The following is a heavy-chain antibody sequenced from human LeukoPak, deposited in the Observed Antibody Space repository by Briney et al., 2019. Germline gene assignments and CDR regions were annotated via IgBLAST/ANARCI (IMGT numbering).Heavy chain of an antibody. J-gene: IGHJ4*02. Sequence: GGSLRLSCVASGFTFSSYWMSWVRQAPGKGLEWVANIKQDGSEKYYVDSVKGRFTISRDNAKNSLYLQMYSLRVEDTAVYYCARDGQQLGFWGQGTLVIVSS. D-gene: IGHD6-13*01. CDR2: IKQDGSEK. V-gene: IGHV3-7*04. CDR1: GFTFSSYW. CDR3: ARDGQQLGF.